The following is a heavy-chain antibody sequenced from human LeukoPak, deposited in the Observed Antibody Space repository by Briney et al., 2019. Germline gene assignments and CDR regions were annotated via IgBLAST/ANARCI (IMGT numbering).Heavy chain of an antibody. J-gene: IGHJ4*02. CDR3: ARHRSSGDDY. CDR1: GGSISGYY. D-gene: IGHD6-25*01. V-gene: IGHV4-59*08. CDR2: IYYSGST. Sequence: SQTLSLTCTVSGGSISGYYWSWIRQPQGKGLEWIGYIYYSGSTTYIPSLRSRVTMSVDTSKNQLSLRVSSVSAADTAVYYCARHRSSGDDYWGQGTLVTVSS.